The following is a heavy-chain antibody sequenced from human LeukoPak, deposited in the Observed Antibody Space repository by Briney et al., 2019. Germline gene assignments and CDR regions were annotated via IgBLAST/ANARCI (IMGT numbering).Heavy chain of an antibody. CDR3: ARKAVAGGFDY. V-gene: IGHV1-8*01. J-gene: IGHJ4*02. D-gene: IGHD6-19*01. CDR1: GYTFTSYD. Sequence: RVASVTVSCKASGYTFTSYDINWVRQATGQGLEWMGWMNPNSGNTGYAQKFQGRVTMTRNTSISTAYMELSSLRSEDTAVCYCARKAVAGGFDYWGQGTLVTVSS. CDR2: MNPNSGNT.